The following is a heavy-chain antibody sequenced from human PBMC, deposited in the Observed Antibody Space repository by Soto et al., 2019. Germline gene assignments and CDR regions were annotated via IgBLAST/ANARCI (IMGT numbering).Heavy chain of an antibody. Sequence: PGGSLRLSCEASVFTFSDYYMTWIRQAPGKGLVWVARMNSDGHNEYYADSVKGRFTISRDNSKNTLYLQMNSLRAEDTAVYYCAKDVIYRAYSAYGPGDYWGQGTLVTVSS. CDR3: AKDVIYRAYSAYGPGDY. J-gene: IGHJ4*02. V-gene: IGHV3-30*02. CDR1: VFTFSDYY. D-gene: IGHD5-12*01. CDR2: MNSDGHNE.